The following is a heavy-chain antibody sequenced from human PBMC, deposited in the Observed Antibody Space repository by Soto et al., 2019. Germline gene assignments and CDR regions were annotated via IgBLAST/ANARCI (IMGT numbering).Heavy chain of an antibody. J-gene: IGHJ4*02. D-gene: IGHD2-8*01. CDR3: AKDRCTTGVCDFDY. CDR1: GFTFSNHD. Sequence: PGGSLRLSCAASGFTFSNHDMSLVRQAQGKGLEWVSSLRDSSSSTYYADSVKGRFTISRDNSKNTLYLQMDSLRAEDTALYYCAKDRCTTGVCDFDYWGQGILVTVSS. V-gene: IGHV3-23*01. CDR2: LRDSSSST.